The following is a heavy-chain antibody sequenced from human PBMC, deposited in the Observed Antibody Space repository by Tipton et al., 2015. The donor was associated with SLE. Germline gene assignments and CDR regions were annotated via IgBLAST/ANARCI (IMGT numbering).Heavy chain of an antibody. CDR1: GFVFHSYC. V-gene: IGHV3-21*01. J-gene: IGHJ6*03. CDR3: ARGSFYYYYYMDV. Sequence: GSLRLSCAASGFVFHSYCLTWVRQAPGKGLEWVASISTTSSDISYADSVKGRFTISRDNAKNSLYLQMNSLRAEDTAVYYCARGSFYYYYYMDVWGKGTTVTVSS. CDR2: ISTTSSDI.